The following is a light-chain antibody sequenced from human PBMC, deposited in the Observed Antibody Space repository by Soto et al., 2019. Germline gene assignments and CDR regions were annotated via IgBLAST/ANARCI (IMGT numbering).Light chain of an antibody. J-gene: IGKJ5*01. CDR1: RSISSY. CDR3: QQRSNWPIT. V-gene: IGKV3-11*01. Sequence: EFVLTHAPATLSLSPGDSATLSCRASRSISSYLAWYQQKPGQAPSLLIYDASSRPTDIPARFSGSGSGTDFTLTISSLEPEDFAVYYCQQRSNWPITFGQGTRLEFK. CDR2: DAS.